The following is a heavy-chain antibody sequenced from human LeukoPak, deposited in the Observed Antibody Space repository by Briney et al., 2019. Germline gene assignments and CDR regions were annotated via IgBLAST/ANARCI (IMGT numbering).Heavy chain of an antibody. Sequence: PGGSLRLSCAASGFTFSSYWMHWVRQAPGKGLVWVSRINSDGSSTSYADSVKGRFTISRDNAKNTLSLQMNSLRPEDTAVYYSARVGYSYDLSLDYWGQGTLVTVSS. J-gene: IGHJ4*02. CDR2: INSDGSST. CDR1: GFTFSSYW. CDR3: ARVGYSYDLSLDY. D-gene: IGHD5-18*01. V-gene: IGHV3-74*01.